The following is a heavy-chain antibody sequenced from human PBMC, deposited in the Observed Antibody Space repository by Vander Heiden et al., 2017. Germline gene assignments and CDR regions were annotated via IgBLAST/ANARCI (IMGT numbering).Heavy chain of an antibody. Sequence: EVQLLESGGGLVQPGGSLRPSFAASGFTLSSCAMSWVRQAPGKGLEWVTAISGSGGSTYYADSVKGRFTISRDNSKNTLYLQMNSLRAEDTAVYYCAKDLGYGGLRFDPWGQGTLVTVSS. J-gene: IGHJ5*02. CDR2: ISGSGGST. CDR3: AKDLGYGGLRFDP. V-gene: IGHV3-23*01. D-gene: IGHD5-12*01. CDR1: GFTLSSCA.